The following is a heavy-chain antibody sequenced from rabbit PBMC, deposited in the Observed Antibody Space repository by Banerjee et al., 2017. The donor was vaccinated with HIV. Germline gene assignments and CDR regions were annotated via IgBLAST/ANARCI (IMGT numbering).Heavy chain of an antibody. CDR1: GIDFSSYYW. V-gene: IGHV1S40*01. D-gene: IGHD6-1*01. Sequence: QSLEESGGDLGKSGAFLTLTCTASGIDFSSYYWICWVRQAPGKGLEWIASIYAGSRGSTYYASWVNDRFTISKDSSTTVTLQMTSLTAADTTTYFCARSVSNYDSKDGYGGYAPYSFNLWGPGTLDTV. CDR3: ARSVSNYDSKDGYGGYAPYSFNL. J-gene: IGHJ4*01. CDR2: IYAGSRGST.